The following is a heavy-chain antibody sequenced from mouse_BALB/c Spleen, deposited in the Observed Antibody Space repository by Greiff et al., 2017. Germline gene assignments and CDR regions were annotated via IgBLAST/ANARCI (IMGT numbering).Heavy chain of an antibody. CDR3: ARPIYYYAMDY. J-gene: IGHJ4*01. CDR1: GFSLSTSGMS. V-gene: IGHV8-8*01. Sequence: QVTLKESGPGILQPSQTLSLTCSFSGFSLSTSGMSVGWIRQPSGKGLEWLAHIWWNDDKYYNPALKSRLTISKDTSNNQVFLKIASVVTADTATYYCARPIYYYAMDYWGQGTSVTVSS. CDR2: IWWNDDK.